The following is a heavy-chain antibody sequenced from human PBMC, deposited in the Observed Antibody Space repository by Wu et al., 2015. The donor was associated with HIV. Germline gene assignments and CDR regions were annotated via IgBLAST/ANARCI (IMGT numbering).Heavy chain of an antibody. Sequence: QVQLVQSGAEVKKPGASVKISCKASGYSFTAYYIHWVRQAPGQGLEWMGWINPNSGGTNYVQKFQGRVTMTRDTSVSTAYMEVSSLGYDDTAIYYCARENDLLTGYFVDWGQGTLVTVSS. J-gene: IGHJ4*02. D-gene: IGHD3-9*01. CDR1: GYSFTAYY. CDR2: INPNSGGT. V-gene: IGHV1-2*02. CDR3: ARENDLLTGYFVD.